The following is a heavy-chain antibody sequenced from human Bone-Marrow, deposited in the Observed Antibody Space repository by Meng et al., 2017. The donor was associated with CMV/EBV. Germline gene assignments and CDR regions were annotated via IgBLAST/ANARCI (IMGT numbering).Heavy chain of an antibody. Sequence: SETLSLTCTVSGGSISSYYWSWIRQPPGKGLEWIGYIYYSGSTNYNPSLKSRVTISVDTSKNQFSLKLSSVTAADTAVYYCARGGRSGYSAFDYWGQGTLVTVSS. CDR3: ARGGRSGYSAFDY. V-gene: IGHV4-59*12. CDR2: IYYSGST. J-gene: IGHJ4*02. D-gene: IGHD3-3*01. CDR1: GGSISSYY.